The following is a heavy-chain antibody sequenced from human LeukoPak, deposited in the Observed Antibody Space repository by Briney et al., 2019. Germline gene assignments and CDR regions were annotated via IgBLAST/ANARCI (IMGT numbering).Heavy chain of an antibody. CDR3: ARDVRGVIVPGGFDY. D-gene: IGHD3-10*02. Sequence: PSGTLSLTCAVSGGSISSSNWWNWVRQTPGKGLEWIGEIYHRGNAHYNPSLNSRVTMSVDTSTNQFSLRVNSVTAADTAVYYCARDVRGVIVPGGFDYWGQGTLVTVSS. V-gene: IGHV4-4*02. CDR1: GGSISSSNW. CDR2: IYHRGNA. J-gene: IGHJ4*02.